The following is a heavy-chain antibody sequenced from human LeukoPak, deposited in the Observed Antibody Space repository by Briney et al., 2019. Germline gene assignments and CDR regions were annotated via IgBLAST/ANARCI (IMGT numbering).Heavy chain of an antibody. Sequence: AGSLTLSCAASGFTFSSYAMSWVRQAPGKGLEWVSAISGSGGSTYYADSVNGRFVITRDNSKNTLYLQMNSLRAEDTAVYYCAKLAQYQLLKDWFDPWGQGTLVTVSS. V-gene: IGHV3-23*01. CDR1: GFTFSSYA. CDR2: ISGSGGST. CDR3: AKLAQYQLLKDWFDP. D-gene: IGHD2-2*01. J-gene: IGHJ5*02.